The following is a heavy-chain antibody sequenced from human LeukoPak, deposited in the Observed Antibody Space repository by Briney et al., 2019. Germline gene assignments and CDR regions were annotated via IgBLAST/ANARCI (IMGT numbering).Heavy chain of an antibody. J-gene: IGHJ3*02. CDR1: GGTFSSYA. CDR2: IIPIFGTA. D-gene: IGHD2-15*01. V-gene: IGHV1-69*13. CDR3: ARDDCSGGSCYPLGAFDI. Sequence: ASVKVFCKASGGTFSSYAISWVRQAPGQGLEWMGGIIPIFGTANYAQKFQGRVTITADESTSTAYMELSSLRSEDTAVYYCARDDCSGGSCYPLGAFDIWGQGTMVTVSS.